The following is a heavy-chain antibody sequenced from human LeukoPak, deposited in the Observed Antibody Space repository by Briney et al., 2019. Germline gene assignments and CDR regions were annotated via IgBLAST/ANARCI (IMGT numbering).Heavy chain of an antibody. J-gene: IGHJ6*04. Sequence: GGSLRLSCAASGFTFSSYWMSWVRQAPGKGLEWVGRIKRRIDDGTIDYAAPVKGRFTISRDDSKNTLYLQMNSLKTEDTAVYYCTTVTFYDFPDVWGKGTTVTVSS. CDR1: GFTFSSYW. D-gene: IGHD3-3*01. V-gene: IGHV3-15*01. CDR2: IKRRIDDGTI. CDR3: TTVTFYDFPDV.